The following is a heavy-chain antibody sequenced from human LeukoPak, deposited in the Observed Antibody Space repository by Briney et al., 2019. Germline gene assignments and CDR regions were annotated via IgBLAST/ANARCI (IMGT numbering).Heavy chain of an antibody. Sequence: GGSLRLSCAASGFTFSNYWMNWVRQAPGKGLEWVAFIRYDGSNKYYADSVKGRFTISRDNSKNTLYLQMNSLRAEDTAVYYCARESSGSPGAFDIWGQGTMVTVSS. V-gene: IGHV3-30*02. J-gene: IGHJ3*02. CDR1: GFTFSNYW. CDR2: IRYDGSNK. D-gene: IGHD1-26*01. CDR3: ARESSGSPGAFDI.